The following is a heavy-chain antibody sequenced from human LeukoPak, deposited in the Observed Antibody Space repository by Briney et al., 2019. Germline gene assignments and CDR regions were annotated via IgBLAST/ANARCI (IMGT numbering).Heavy chain of an antibody. CDR3: AKEGACSSTSCPFDY. CDR2: ISWNSGSI. Sequence: GGSLRLSCAASGFTFDDYAMHWVRQAPGKGLECVSGISWNSGSIGYADSVKGRFTISRDNAKNSLYLQMNSLRAEDTALYYCAKEGACSSTSCPFDYWGQGTLVTVSS. J-gene: IGHJ4*02. CDR1: GFTFDDYA. V-gene: IGHV3-9*01. D-gene: IGHD2-2*01.